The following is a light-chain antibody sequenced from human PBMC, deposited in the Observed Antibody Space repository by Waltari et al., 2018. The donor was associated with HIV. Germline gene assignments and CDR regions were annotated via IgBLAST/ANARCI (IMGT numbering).Light chain of an antibody. V-gene: IGKV1-9*01. CDR1: QGISSY. CDR2: ASS. Sequence: DIQLPQSPSFLSASVGDRVTITCLASQGISSYLAWYQQKPGKAPKPLIYASSTLQSGVPSRFSGSGSGTEFTLTISSLQPEDFATYYCQQLKTFGQGTKLEIK. CDR3: QQLKT. J-gene: IGKJ2*01.